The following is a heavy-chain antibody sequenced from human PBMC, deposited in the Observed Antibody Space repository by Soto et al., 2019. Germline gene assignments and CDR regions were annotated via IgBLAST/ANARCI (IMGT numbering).Heavy chain of an antibody. CDR1: GGSVTSGNYH. J-gene: IGHJ4*02. CDR2: IYYTGNT. Sequence: PSETLSLTCTVSGGSVTSGNYHWNWIRQPPGKALEWIGYIYYTGNTNYNPSLTSRVTMSMDTSKNLFSLRLRSVTAADTAVYSCARGAVATSGGHDYWGQGTLVTVSS. V-gene: IGHV4-61*03. CDR3: ARGAVATSGGHDY. D-gene: IGHD6-19*01.